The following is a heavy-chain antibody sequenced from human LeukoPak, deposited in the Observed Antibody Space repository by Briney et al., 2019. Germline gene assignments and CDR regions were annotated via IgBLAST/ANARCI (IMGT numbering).Heavy chain of an antibody. J-gene: IGHJ4*02. Sequence: PGGSLRLSCAASGFTFDDYAMHWVRQAPGKGLEWVSGISWNSGSIGYADSVKGRFTISRDNAKNSLYLQMNSPRAEDTALYYCHYGDYDGGIDYWGQGTLVTVSS. CDR1: GFTFDDYA. D-gene: IGHD4-17*01. CDR3: HYGDYDGGIDY. V-gene: IGHV3-9*01. CDR2: ISWNSGSI.